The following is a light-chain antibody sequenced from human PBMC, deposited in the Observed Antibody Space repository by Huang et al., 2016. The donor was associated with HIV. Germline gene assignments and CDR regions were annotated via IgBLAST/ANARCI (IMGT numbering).Light chain of an antibody. Sequence: DIQMAQSPSTLSASIGDRVTITCRASQNISTWLAWYQQKPGRAPKFLIYKASSLETGVPSRVNGSGSGTECTLTISSLQPDDLATYYCQQYKSYSVTFGQGTKLQIK. V-gene: IGKV1-5*03. J-gene: IGKJ2*01. CDR1: QNISTW. CDR3: QQYKSYSVT. CDR2: KAS.